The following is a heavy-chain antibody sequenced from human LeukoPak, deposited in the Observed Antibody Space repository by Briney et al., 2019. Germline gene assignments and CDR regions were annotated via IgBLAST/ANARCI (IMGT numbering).Heavy chain of an antibody. CDR1: GGSFSGYY. J-gene: IGHJ4*02. V-gene: IGHV4-34*01. D-gene: IGHD6-13*01. CDR2: INHSGST. CDR3: ARPRYSSSWYYFDY. Sequence: PSETLSLTCAVCGGSFSGYYWSWIRQPPGKGLEWIGEINHSGSTNYNPSLKSRVTISVDTSKNQFSLKLSSVTAADTAVYYCARPRYSSSWYYFDYWGQGTLVTVSS.